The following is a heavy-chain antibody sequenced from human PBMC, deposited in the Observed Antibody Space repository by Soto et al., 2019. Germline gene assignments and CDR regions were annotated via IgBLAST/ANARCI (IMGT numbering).Heavy chain of an antibody. CDR2: ISGSGGST. CDR3: APTGSSGYFGY. Sequence: PVGSLRLSCAASGFTFSSYAMSWVRQAPGKGLEWVSAISGSGGSTYYADSVKGRFTISRDNSKNTLYLQMNSLRAEDTAVYYCAPTGSSGYFGYWGQGTLVTVSS. D-gene: IGHD1-1*01. J-gene: IGHJ4*02. CDR1: GFTFSSYA. V-gene: IGHV3-23*01.